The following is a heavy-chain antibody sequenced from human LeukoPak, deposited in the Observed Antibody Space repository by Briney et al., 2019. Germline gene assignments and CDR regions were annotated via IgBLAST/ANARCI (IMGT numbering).Heavy chain of an antibody. CDR3: ARDDYSDSPTYYNGMDV. D-gene: IGHD4/OR15-4a*01. CDR2: MSGIGGFV. CDR1: GFTFSAYT. J-gene: IGHJ6*02. Sequence: PGGSLTLSCAASGFTFSAYTMNWVRQAPGKGLEWVSSMSGIGGFVHYANSVMGRFTLSRDNAKSSLYLQMNSLRAEDTAVYFCARDDYSDSPTYYNGMDVWGQGTAVTVSS. V-gene: IGHV3-21*01.